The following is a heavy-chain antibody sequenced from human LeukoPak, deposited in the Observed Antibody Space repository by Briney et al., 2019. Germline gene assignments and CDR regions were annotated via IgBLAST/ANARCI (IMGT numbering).Heavy chain of an antibody. CDR1: GYTFTSYA. CDR2: INAGNGNT. D-gene: IGHD1-26*01. V-gene: IGHV1-3*01. Sequence: GASVKVSCKASGYTFTSYAMNWVRQAPGQRLEWMGWINAGNGNTKYSQKFQGRVTITRDTSASTAYMELSSLRSEDTAVYYCARDPLGAPAFDIWGQGQWSPSLQ. J-gene: IGHJ3*02. CDR3: ARDPLGAPAFDI.